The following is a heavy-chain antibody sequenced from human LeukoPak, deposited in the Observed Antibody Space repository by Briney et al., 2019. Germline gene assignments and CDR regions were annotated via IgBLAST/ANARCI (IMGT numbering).Heavy chain of an antibody. V-gene: IGHV1-2*02. J-gene: IGHJ4*02. Sequence: ASVKVSCKSSGFTFTDHYIHWVRQGPGQGLEWMGYIGPHSAFTSSPQEFQGRVTMTRDASMSTAYMELTRLTSDDTAVYYCVREGEGPLSKDFDYWGQGTLVTVSS. CDR3: VREGEGPLSKDFDY. D-gene: IGHD2/OR15-2a*01. CDR1: GFTFTDHY. CDR2: IGPHSAFT.